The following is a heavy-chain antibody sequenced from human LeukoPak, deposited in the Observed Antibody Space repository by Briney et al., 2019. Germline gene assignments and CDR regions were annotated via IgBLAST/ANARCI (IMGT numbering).Heavy chain of an antibody. CDR1: GFTFSSYS. D-gene: IGHD3-10*01. CDR3: AREPHYGSGSYYRQGPFDY. V-gene: IGHV3-21*01. J-gene: IGHJ4*02. Sequence: GGSLRLSCAASGFTFSSYSMNWVRQAPGKGLEWVSSISSSSSYIYYADSVKGRFTISRDNAKNSLYLQMNSLRAEDTAVYYCAREPHYGSGSYYRQGPFDYWGQGTLVTVSS. CDR2: ISSSSSYI.